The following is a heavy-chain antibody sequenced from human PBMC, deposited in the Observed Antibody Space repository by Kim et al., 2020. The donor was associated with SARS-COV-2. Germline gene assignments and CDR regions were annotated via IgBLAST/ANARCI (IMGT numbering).Heavy chain of an antibody. J-gene: IGHJ6*02. D-gene: IGHD3-3*01. Sequence: GGSLRLSCAASGFTFSSYGMHWVRQAPGKGLEWVAVIWYDGSNKYYADSVKGRFTISRDNSKNTLYLQMNSLRAEDTAVYYCARDGPIRFLEWLSPYYYGMDVWGQGTTVTVSS. CDR1: GFTFSSYG. CDR2: IWYDGSNK. CDR3: ARDGPIRFLEWLSPYYYGMDV. V-gene: IGHV3-33*01.